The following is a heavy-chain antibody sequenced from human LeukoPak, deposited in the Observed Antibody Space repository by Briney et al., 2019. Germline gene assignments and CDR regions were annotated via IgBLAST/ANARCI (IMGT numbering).Heavy chain of an antibody. CDR1: GFTFSNFA. CDR3: ARHGGYDFWSGYTANYFDY. D-gene: IGHD3-3*01. CDR2: ISYDGDNE. Sequence: GGSLRLSCAASGFTFSNFAMHWVRQAPGKGLEWVAVISYDGDNEYYADSVKGRFTISRDNAKNSLYLQMNSLRAEDTAVYYCARHGGYDFWSGYTANYFDYWGQGTLVTVSS. V-gene: IGHV3-30-3*01. J-gene: IGHJ4*02.